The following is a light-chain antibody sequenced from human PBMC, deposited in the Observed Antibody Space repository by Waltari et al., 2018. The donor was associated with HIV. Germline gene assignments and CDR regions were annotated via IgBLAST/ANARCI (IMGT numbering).Light chain of an antibody. V-gene: IGLV3-21*02. CDR2: EDR. CDR1: QIGSKS. Sequence: SYVLNPPTSVSVAPGQTARISRGGNQIGSKSGHWYQRKPGQAPGLVVHEDRDRPSGIPGRVSGSNSGNMATLTISRVEAGDEADYYCQVWDGISVARGVVFGGGTKLTV. CDR3: QVWDGISVARGVV. J-gene: IGLJ2*01.